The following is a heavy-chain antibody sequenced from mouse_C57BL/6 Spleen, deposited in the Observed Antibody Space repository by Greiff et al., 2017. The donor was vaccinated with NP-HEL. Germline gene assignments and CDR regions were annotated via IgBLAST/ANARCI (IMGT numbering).Heavy chain of an antibody. CDR3: ARKALYSNYEYFDV. Sequence: QVQLQQPGAELVRPGTSVKLSCKASGYTFTSYWMHWVKQRPGQGLEWIGVIDPSDSYTNYNQKFKGKATLTVDTSSSTAYMQLSSLTSEDSAVYYCARKALYSNYEYFDVWGTGTTVTVSS. V-gene: IGHV1-59*01. CDR2: IDPSDSYT. CDR1: GYTFTSYW. D-gene: IGHD2-5*01. J-gene: IGHJ1*03.